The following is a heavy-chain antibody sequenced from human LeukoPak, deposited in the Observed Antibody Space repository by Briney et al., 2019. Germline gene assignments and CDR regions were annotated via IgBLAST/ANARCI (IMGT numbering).Heavy chain of an antibody. D-gene: IGHD3-16*01. Sequence: GGSLRLSCAASGFTFSSYSMNWVRQAPGKGLEWVSYIDSSSSTVLYADSVKGRFTISRDNAKNSLYLQMNSLRDEDTAVYYCVRDHNWGFDHWGQGTLVTVSS. CDR1: GFTFSSYS. V-gene: IGHV3-48*02. J-gene: IGHJ4*02. CDR2: IDSSSSTV. CDR3: VRDHNWGFDH.